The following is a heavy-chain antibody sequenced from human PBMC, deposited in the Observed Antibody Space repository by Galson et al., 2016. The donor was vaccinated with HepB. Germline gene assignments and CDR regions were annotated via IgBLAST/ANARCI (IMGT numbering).Heavy chain of an antibody. CDR1: GDTLSSAYW. CDR3: ARRNSLPPQYYYPLDL. J-gene: IGHJ6*02. D-gene: IGHD4-11*01. Sequence: ETLSLTCAVSGDTLSSAYWWSWVRQPPGKGLEWIGEIYHIGSIKYNPSLSSRVTTSVDKPHNQFSLKLTSVTAADTAVYYCARRNSLPPQYYYPLDLWGQGTTVTVSS. V-gene: IGHV4-4*02. CDR2: IYHIGSI.